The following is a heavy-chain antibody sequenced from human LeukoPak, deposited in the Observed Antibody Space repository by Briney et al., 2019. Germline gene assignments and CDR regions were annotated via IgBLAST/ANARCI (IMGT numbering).Heavy chain of an antibody. V-gene: IGHV4-34*01. J-gene: IGHJ4*02. D-gene: IGHD3-16*01. CDR3: ARGILGIYYFDY. Sequence: SETLSLTCAVYGGSFSGYYWSWIRQPPGKGLEWIGEINHSGSTNYNLSLKSRVTISVDTSKNQFSLKLSSVTAADTAVYYCARGILGIYYFDYWGQGTLVTVSS. CDR2: INHSGST. CDR1: GGSFSGYY.